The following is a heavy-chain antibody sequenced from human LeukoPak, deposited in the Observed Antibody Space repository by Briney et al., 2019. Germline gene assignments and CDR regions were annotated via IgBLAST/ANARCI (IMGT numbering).Heavy chain of an antibody. CDR2: IRYDGSNK. CDR1: GFTFSSYG. D-gene: IGHD3-10*01. Sequence: PGGSLRLSCAASGFTFSSYGMHWVRQAPGKGLEWVAFIRYDGSNKYYADSVKGRFTISRDNSKNTLYLQMNSLRAEDTAVYYCAKDEYYYGSGSYIYYYYYMDVWGKGTTVTISS. J-gene: IGHJ6*03. CDR3: AKDEYYYGSGSYIYYYYYMDV. V-gene: IGHV3-30*02.